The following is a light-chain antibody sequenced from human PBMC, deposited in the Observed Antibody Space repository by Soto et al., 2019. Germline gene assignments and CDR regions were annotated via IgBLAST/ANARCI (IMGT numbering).Light chain of an antibody. V-gene: IGLV2-14*01. CDR2: DVS. CDR3: SSYTCSSTLAV. CDR1: SSDVGGYNY. J-gene: IGLJ2*01. Sequence: QSALTQPASVSGSPGQSITISCTGTSSDVGGYNYVSWYQQHPGKAPKLMIYDVSNRPSGVSNRFSGSKSGNTASLTISGLQAEDDADYYCSSYTCSSTLAVLGGGTMLTVL.